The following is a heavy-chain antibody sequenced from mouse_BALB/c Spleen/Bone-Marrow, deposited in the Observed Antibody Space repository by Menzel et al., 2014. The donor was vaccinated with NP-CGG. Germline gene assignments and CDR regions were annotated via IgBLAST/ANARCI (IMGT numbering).Heavy chain of an antibody. CDR2: IDPANGNT. V-gene: IGHV14-3*02. CDR1: GFNIKDTY. D-gene: IGHD2-1*01. CDR3: ARSGNYGAWFAY. Sequence: VQLQQSGAELVKPGASVKLSCTASGFNIKDTYMHWVKQRPEQGLEWIGRIDPANGNTKYDPKFQGKATITADTSSNTAYLQLSSLTSEDTAVYYCARSGNYGAWFAYWGQGTLVTVSA. J-gene: IGHJ3*01.